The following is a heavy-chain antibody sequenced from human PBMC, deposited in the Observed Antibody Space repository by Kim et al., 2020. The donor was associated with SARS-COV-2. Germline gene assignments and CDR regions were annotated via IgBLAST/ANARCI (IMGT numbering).Heavy chain of an antibody. D-gene: IGHD4-17*01. CDR1: GFTFRASA. J-gene: IGHJ4*02. Sequence: GGSLRLSCAASGFTFRASAMHWVRQAPGKGLECVAVISYDSRNIDYADSVKGRFIISRDNFESTLYLQMSRLRAEDTAVYYCAKDDFGSIDYWGQGTLVT. V-gene: IGHV3-30*18. CDR3: AKDDFGSIDY. CDR2: ISYDSRNI.